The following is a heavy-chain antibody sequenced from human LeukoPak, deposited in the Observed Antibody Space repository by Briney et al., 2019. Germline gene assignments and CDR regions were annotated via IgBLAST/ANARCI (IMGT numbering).Heavy chain of an antibody. Sequence: SVKVSCKVSGGTFNSYNINWVRQAPGQRPEWMGAIIPILVTANYAENFQGRVTITADESTTTAYMELSSLTSADTAIYYCATPYCSSSSCYHAFDVWGQGTAVTVSS. V-gene: IGHV1-69*13. D-gene: IGHD2-2*01. CDR3: ATPYCSSSSCYHAFDV. CDR1: GGTFNSYN. J-gene: IGHJ3*01. CDR2: IIPILVTA.